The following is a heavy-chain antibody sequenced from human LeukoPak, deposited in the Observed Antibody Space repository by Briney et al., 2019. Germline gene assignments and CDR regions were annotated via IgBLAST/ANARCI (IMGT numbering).Heavy chain of an antibody. CDR3: ARDPGYSSGWFDY. Sequence: GGSLRLSCVVSGFTFSSYSMSWVRQAPGKGLEWVSSISASSNFISYADSVKGRFTISRDNAKKSLYLQMNSVRAEDAAVYYCARDPGYSSGWFDYWGQGALVTVSS. CDR2: ISASSNFI. CDR1: GFTFSSYS. D-gene: IGHD6-19*01. J-gene: IGHJ4*02. V-gene: IGHV3-21*01.